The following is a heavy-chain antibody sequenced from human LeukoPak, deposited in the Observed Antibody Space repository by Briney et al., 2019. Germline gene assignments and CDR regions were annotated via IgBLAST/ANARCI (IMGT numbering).Heavy chain of an antibody. D-gene: IGHD1-26*01. CDR1: GFTFDDYT. CDR3: AKDKSGSYWGFFDY. J-gene: IGHJ4*02. Sequence: GGSLRLSCAASGFTFDDYTMRWVRQAPGKGLEWVSLISWDGGSTYYADSVKGRFTISRDNSKNSLYLQMNSLRTEDTALYYCAKDKSGSYWGFFDYWGQGTLVTVSS. V-gene: IGHV3-43*01. CDR2: ISWDGGST.